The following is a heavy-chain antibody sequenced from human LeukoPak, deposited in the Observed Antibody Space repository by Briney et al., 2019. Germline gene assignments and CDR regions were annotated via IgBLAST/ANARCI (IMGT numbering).Heavy chain of an antibody. J-gene: IGHJ5*02. CDR2: MDPNSGNT. CDR3: ARDWRWHTP. CDR1: GYTFTSYD. D-gene: IGHD2-21*01. Sequence: ASVKVSCKASGYTFTSYDIDWVRQATGQGLEWMGWMDPNSGNTGYAQKFQGRATMTRNTSISTAYMELSSLRSEDTAVYYCARDWRWHTPWGQGTLVTVSS. V-gene: IGHV1-8*01.